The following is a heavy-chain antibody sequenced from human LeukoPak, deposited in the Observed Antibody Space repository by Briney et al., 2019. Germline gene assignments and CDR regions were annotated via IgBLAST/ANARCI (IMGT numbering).Heavy chain of an antibody. CDR2: MNPNSGNT. CDR3: ARLGYSGYDTRDRWFDP. Sequence: ASVKVSCKASGYTFTSYDINWVRQATGQGLEWMGWMNPNSGNTGYAQKFQGRDTMTRNTSISTAYMELSSLRSEDTAVYYCARLGYSGYDTRDRWFDPWGQGTLVTVSS. CDR1: GYTFTSYD. V-gene: IGHV1-8*01. D-gene: IGHD5-12*01. J-gene: IGHJ5*02.